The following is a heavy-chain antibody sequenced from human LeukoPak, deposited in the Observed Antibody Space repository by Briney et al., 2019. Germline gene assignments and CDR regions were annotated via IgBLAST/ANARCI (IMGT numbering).Heavy chain of an antibody. V-gene: IGHV3-48*03. J-gene: IGHJ4*02. CDR2: ISSSGSTI. D-gene: IGHD2-2*01. CDR1: GFTFSSYE. CDR3: ARSGYCSSTSCYEGNFDY. Sequence: GGSLRLSCAASGFTFSSYEMNWVRQAPGKGLEWVSYISSSGSTIYYADSVKGRFTISRDNAKNSLYLQMNSQRAEDTAVYYCARSGYCSSTSCYEGNFDYWGQGTLVTVSS.